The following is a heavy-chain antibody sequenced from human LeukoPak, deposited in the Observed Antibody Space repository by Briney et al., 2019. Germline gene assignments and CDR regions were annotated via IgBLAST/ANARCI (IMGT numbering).Heavy chain of an antibody. CDR2: IRYDGSDK. CDR1: GFTFSSYG. Sequence: GGSLRLSCAASGFTFSSYGMHWVRQAPGKGLEWVAFIRYDGSDKYYADSVKGRFTISRDNSNNTLYLQMNNLRAEDTAVYYCAKDLTTVTSQGDYWGQGTLVTVSS. V-gene: IGHV3-30*02. CDR3: AKDLTTVTSQGDY. D-gene: IGHD4-17*01. J-gene: IGHJ4*02.